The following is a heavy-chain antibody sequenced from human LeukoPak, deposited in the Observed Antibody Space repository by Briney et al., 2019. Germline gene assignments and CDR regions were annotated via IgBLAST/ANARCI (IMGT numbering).Heavy chain of an antibody. J-gene: IGHJ2*01. CDR1: GGSISSGGYY. Sequence: TSETLSLTCTVSGGSISSGGYYWSWIRQHPGKGLEWVGYIYYSGSTYYNPSLKSRVTISVDTSKNQFSLKLSSVTAADSAIYYCATDPPTQQWYFDLWGRGTLVTVSS. V-gene: IGHV4-31*03. D-gene: IGHD6-13*01. CDR3: ATDPPTQQWYFDL. CDR2: IYYSGST.